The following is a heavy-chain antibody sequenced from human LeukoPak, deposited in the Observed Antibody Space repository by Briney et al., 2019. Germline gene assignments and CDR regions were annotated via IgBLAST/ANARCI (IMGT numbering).Heavy chain of an antibody. CDR2: INHSGST. Sequence: SGTLSLTCAVSGGSISSSNWWSWVRQPPGKGLEWIGEINHSGSTNYNPSLKSRVTISVDTSKNQFSLKLSSVTAADTAVYYCARGSRGYDFWSGYYTNYYYGMDVWGQGTTVTVSS. CDR3: ARGSRGYDFWSGYYTNYYYGMDV. D-gene: IGHD3-3*01. CDR1: GGSISSSNW. V-gene: IGHV4-4*02. J-gene: IGHJ6*02.